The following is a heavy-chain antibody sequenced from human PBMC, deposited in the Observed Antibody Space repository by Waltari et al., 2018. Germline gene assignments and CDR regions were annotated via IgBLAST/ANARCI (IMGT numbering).Heavy chain of an antibody. J-gene: IGHJ4*02. V-gene: IGHV4-30-4*08. CDR1: GGSISSGDYY. CDR2: IYYSGST. D-gene: IGHD6-13*01. Sequence: QVQLQESGPGLVKPSQTLSLTCTVSGGSISSGDYYRRWIRPPPGKGLEWIGYIYYSGSTYYNPSLKSRVTISVDTSKNQFSLKLSSVTAADTAVYYCASSGYSSSWFPYYFDYWGQGTLVTVSS. CDR3: ASSGYSSSWFPYYFDY.